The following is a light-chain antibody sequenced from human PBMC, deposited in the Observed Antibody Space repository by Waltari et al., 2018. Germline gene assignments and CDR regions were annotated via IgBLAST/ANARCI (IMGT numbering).Light chain of an antibody. Sequence: QPALTQPPSASGSPGQSVTISCTGTSSDVGGYNYVSWYQQHPGKAPKLMIFEVSKRPSGVPDRFSGSKSANTASLTVSGLQAEDEADYYCSSYAGSNNVFGTGTKVTVL. J-gene: IGLJ1*01. CDR2: EVS. CDR3: SSYAGSNNV. CDR1: SSDVGGYNY. V-gene: IGLV2-8*01.